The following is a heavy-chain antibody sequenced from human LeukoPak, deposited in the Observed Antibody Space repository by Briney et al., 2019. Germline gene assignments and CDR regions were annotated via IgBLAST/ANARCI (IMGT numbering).Heavy chain of an antibody. CDR2: MNPNSGNT. J-gene: IGHJ5*02. Sequence: GASVKVSCKASGYTFSTYEINWVRQATGQGLEWVGWMNPNSGNTGYAQKFQGRVTMTRNTSINTAYMELSNLGSEDTAVYYCARGYDIDPWGQGTQVTVSS. V-gene: IGHV1-8*01. CDR1: GYTFSTYE. D-gene: IGHD3-9*01. CDR3: ARGYDIDP.